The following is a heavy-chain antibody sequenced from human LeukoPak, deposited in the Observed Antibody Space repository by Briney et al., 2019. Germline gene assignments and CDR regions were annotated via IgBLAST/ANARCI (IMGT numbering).Heavy chain of an antibody. CDR2: INHSGST. V-gene: IGHV4-34*01. J-gene: IGHJ5*02. Sequence: SETLSLTCAVYGGSFSGCYWSWIRQPPGKGLEWIGEINHSGSTNYNPSLKSRVTISVDTSKNQFSLKLSSVTAADTAVYYCARVMGDSSSWYWFDPWGQGTLVTVSS. D-gene: IGHD6-13*01. CDR1: GGSFSGCY. CDR3: ARVMGDSSSWYWFDP.